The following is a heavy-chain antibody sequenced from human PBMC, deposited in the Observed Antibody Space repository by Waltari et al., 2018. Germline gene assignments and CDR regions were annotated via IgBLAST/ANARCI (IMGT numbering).Heavy chain of an antibody. J-gene: IGHJ4*02. V-gene: IGHV4-59*02. CDR3: AREGGNSVYADFRYFDY. CDR1: GGSVSSLY. Sequence: QVQLQESGPGLVRPSDTLSLTCTVYGGSVSSLYWGWFRQPPGKGLELTGHIYDSGTTNLNPSLKNRVSISADTLKNQFSLTLYSVTAADTAVYYCAREGGNSVYADFRYFDYWGQGILVTASS. D-gene: IGHD5-12*01. CDR2: IYDSGTT.